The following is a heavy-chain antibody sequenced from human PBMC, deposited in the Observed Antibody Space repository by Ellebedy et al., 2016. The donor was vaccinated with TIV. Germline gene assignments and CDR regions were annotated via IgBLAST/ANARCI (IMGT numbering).Heavy chain of an antibody. V-gene: IGHV3-23*01. CDR2: ITGFGYST. CDR1: GFTFSDYA. J-gene: IGHJ6*03. Sequence: GESLKISCAASGFTFSDYAMNWVRQAPGKGLEWVSGITGFGYSTYYADSVKGRLTISRDNSTSTLYLQMNSLRAEDTAVYYCARFSRGAPFADYLNFMDVWGKGITVIVSS. CDR3: ARFSRGAPFADYLNFMDV. D-gene: IGHD3-10*01.